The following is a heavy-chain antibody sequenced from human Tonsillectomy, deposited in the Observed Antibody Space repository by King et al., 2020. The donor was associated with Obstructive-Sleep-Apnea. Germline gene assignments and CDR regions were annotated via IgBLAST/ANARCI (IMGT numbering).Heavy chain of an antibody. V-gene: IGHV4-39*07. CDR2: IYSSGST. J-gene: IGHJ4*02. CDR1: GGSISSSSYS. CDR3: ARPFYDDSGSLHEYYFDH. D-gene: IGHD3-10*01. Sequence: QMQLQESGPGLVKPSETLSLTCAVSGGSISSSSYSWGWIRQPPGKGLEWIGSIYSSGSTYYNLSLKSRVTISIDTSKNQFSLKLSSVTAADTAMYYCARPFYDDSGSLHEYYFDHWGQGTLVTVSS.